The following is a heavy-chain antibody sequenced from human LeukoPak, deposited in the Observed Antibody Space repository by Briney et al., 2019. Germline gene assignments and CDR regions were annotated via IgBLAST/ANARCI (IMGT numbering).Heavy chain of an antibody. V-gene: IGHV4-34*01. CDR3: ARGGEHADYVWGSYRRPPNWFDP. Sequence: ETLSLTCAVYGGSFSGYYWSWIRQPPGQGLEWIGEINHSGSPNYNPSPKSRVTLSVAPSKNQFSLKLSSVTAADTAVYYCARGGEHADYVWGSYRRPPNWFDPWGQGTLVTVSS. CDR1: GGSFSGYY. D-gene: IGHD3-16*02. J-gene: IGHJ5*02. CDR2: INHSGSP.